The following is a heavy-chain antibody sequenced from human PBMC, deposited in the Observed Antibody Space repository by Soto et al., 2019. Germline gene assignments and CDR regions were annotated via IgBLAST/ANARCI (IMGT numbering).Heavy chain of an antibody. CDR3: ARGARYNSSWYN. J-gene: IGHJ4*02. Sequence: NPSETLSLTCAVYGGSSSNYYWSWIRQPPGKGLEWIGEINHRGDTNYNPSLKSRVNLSVDTSKNQLSLKVSSVTAADTALYYCARGARYNSSWYNWGQGTLVTVSS. CDR2: INHRGDT. D-gene: IGHD6-13*01. V-gene: IGHV4-34*01. CDR1: GGSSSNYY.